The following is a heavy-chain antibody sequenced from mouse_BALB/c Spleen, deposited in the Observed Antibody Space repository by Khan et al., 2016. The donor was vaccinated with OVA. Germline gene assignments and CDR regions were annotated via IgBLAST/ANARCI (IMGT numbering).Heavy chain of an antibody. CDR2: ISYSGRT. Sequence: EVQLQESGPGLVKPSQSLSLTCTVTGYSITSNYAWNWIRQFPGNKLEWMGYISYSGRTSYIPSLKSRISLTRDTSKNQFFLQLNSVTTEDTATYYGARGNYYGYAMDYWGQGPSVTVSS. J-gene: IGHJ4*01. CDR3: ARGNYYGYAMDY. CDR1: GYSITSNYA. D-gene: IGHD1-1*01. V-gene: IGHV3-2*02.